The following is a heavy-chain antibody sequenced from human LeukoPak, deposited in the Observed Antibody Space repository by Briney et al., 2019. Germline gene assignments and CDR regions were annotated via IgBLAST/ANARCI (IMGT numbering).Heavy chain of an antibody. Sequence: TSETLSLTCTVSGGSISSSSYYWGWIRQPPGKGLEWIGSIYYSGNTYYNASLKSQVSISIDTSKNQFSLRLTSVTAADTAVYYCARQTGSGLFILPGGQGTLVTVSS. V-gene: IGHV4-39*01. CDR1: GGSISSSSYY. CDR2: IYYSGNT. D-gene: IGHD3/OR15-3a*01. CDR3: ARQTGSGLFILP. J-gene: IGHJ4*02.